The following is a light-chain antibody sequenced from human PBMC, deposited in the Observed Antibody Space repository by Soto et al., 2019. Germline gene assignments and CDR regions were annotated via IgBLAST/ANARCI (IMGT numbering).Light chain of an antibody. CDR3: QQYHSYPWT. V-gene: IGKV1-5*03. J-gene: IGKJ1*01. Sequence: DIQMTQSPSTLSASVGDRVTISCRASQSISDWLAWYQQKPGKAPKVLIYKASSLESGVPSRFSGSGSGTEFTLTISSLQPDDFATYYCQQYHSYPWTFGQGTKVEIK. CDR1: QSISDW. CDR2: KAS.